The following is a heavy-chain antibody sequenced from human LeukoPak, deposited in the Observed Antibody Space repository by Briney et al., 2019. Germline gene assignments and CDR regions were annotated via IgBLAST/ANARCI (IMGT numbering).Heavy chain of an antibody. V-gene: IGHV4-39*01. D-gene: IGHD1-26*01. Sequence: RASETLSLTCTVSGGSISSSSYYWGWIRQPPGKGLEWIGSIFYSGSTYYNPPLKSRVTISVDTSKNQFSLKLSSVTAADTAVFYCAVYSGSYYRVDYWGQGTLVTVSS. CDR1: GGSISSSSYY. CDR2: IFYSGST. J-gene: IGHJ4*02. CDR3: AVYSGSYYRVDY.